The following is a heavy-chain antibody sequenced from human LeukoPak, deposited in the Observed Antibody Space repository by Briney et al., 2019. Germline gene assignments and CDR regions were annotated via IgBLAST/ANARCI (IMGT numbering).Heavy chain of an antibody. CDR3: AKSLGRYYYDSRGIEYFQH. V-gene: IGHV3-23*01. CDR2: IIGSGGST. D-gene: IGHD3-22*01. J-gene: IGHJ1*01. Sequence: GGSLRLSCAPSGFTFGSYSMSWVRQAPGKGLEWVSAIIGSGGSTYYADSVKGRFTISRDNSKNTLYLQMNSLRAENTAVYDWAKSLGRYYYDSRGIEYFQHWGQGTLVTVSS. CDR1: GFTFGSYS.